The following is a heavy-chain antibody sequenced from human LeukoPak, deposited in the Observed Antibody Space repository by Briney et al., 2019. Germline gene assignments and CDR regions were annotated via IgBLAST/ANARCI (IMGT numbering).Heavy chain of an antibody. Sequence: ASVKVSCKASGYTFTSYGISWVRQPPGQGLEWMGWISAYNGNTNYAQKLQGRVTMTTDTSTSTAYMELRSLRSDDTAVYYCARGDYYDSSGYYRFGYWGQGTLVTVSS. J-gene: IGHJ4*02. CDR2: ISAYNGNT. V-gene: IGHV1-18*01. CDR1: GYTFTSYG. CDR3: ARGDYYDSSGYYRFGY. D-gene: IGHD3-22*01.